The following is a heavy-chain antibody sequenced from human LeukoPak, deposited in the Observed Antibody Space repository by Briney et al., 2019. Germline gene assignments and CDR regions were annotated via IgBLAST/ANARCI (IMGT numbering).Heavy chain of an antibody. CDR1: GYTFTGYY. CDR3: ARSPSGANLDY. Sequence: ASVKVSCKASGYTFTGYYMHWVRQAPGQGLEWMGWINPNSGGTNYVQKFQGRVTMTRDTSISTAYMELSRLRSDDTAVYYCARSPSGANLDYWGQGTLVTVSS. J-gene: IGHJ4*02. V-gene: IGHV1-2*02. CDR2: INPNSGGT. D-gene: IGHD6-25*01.